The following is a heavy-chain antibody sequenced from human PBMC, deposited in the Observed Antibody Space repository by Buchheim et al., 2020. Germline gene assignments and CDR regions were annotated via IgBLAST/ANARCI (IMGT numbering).Heavy chain of an antibody. Sequence: VELVESGGGVVQPGRSLRLSCVASGFTISSFVMHWVRQTPGKGLVWVSHINTDGTNTNYADSVKGRFTISRDSAKNTLSLLMSSLTAEDTAVYYCAALTTVTTSFEHWGQGTL. J-gene: IGHJ4*02. V-gene: IGHV3-74*02. CDR2: INTDGTNT. CDR1: GFTISSFV. D-gene: IGHD4-17*01. CDR3: AALTTVTTSFEH.